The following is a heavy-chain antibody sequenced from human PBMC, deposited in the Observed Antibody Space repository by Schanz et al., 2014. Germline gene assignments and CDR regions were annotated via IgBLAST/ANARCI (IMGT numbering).Heavy chain of an antibody. Sequence: QILLVQSGAEVKKPGASVKVSCKASGYTFISYGIKWVRQAPGQGLEWMGWISAYNGHTDYAQKLQGRVTLTTDTSTSTAYMELRNLRSDDTAVYYCARAKRFGDMDVWGQGTTVTVSS. CDR3: ARAKRFGDMDV. CDR2: ISAYNGHT. CDR1: GYTFISYG. D-gene: IGHD3-10*01. V-gene: IGHV1-18*01. J-gene: IGHJ6*02.